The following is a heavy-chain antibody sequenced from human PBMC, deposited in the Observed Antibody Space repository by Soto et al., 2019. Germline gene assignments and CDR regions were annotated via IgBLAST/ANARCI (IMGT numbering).Heavy chain of an antibody. D-gene: IGHD5-18*01. CDR1: GDSISSGGYY. J-gene: IGHJ4*02. Sequence: QVQLQESGPGLVQPSQTLSLACTVSGDSISSGGYYWSWIRQHPGKGLEWIGYIYYGGSTFYNPSLKSRVTVSVDTSKHQFSLKLSSVTAADTAVYYCARGLSVTLFDFWGQGTLVIVSS. V-gene: IGHV4-31*03. CDR2: IYYGGST. CDR3: ARGLSVTLFDF.